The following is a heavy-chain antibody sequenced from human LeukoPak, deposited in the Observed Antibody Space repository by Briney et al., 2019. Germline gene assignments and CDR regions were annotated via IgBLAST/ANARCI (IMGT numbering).Heavy chain of an antibody. CDR3: EKEAAYDILTGYYSSTYFDY. Sequence: PGGPLRLSCAASGFTLSSYAMSWVRQAPGKGLEWVSAISGSGGSKYYADSVKGRLTISRDNSKNTLYLQMNSLRAEDTAVYYCEKEAAYDILTGYYSSTYFDYWGQGTLVTVSS. CDR2: ISGSGGSK. J-gene: IGHJ4*02. D-gene: IGHD3-9*01. CDR1: GFTLSSYA. V-gene: IGHV3-23*01.